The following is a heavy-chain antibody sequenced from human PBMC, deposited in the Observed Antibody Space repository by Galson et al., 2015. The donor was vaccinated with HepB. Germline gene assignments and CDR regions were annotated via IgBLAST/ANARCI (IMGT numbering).Heavy chain of an antibody. V-gene: IGHV3-23*01. J-gene: IGHJ6*02. CDR2: ISGSGGST. D-gene: IGHD5-12*01. CDR1: GFTFSSYA. Sequence: SLRLSCAASGFTFSSYAMSWVRQAPGKGLEWVSAISGSGGSTYYADSVKDRFTISRDNSKNTLYLQMNSLRAEDTAVYYCAKVVGYHDGGWGYYYYYYGMDVWGQGTTVTVSS. CDR3: AKVVGYHDGGWGYYYYYYGMDV.